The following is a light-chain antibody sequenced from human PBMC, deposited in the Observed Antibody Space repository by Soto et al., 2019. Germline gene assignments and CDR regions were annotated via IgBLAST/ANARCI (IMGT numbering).Light chain of an antibody. CDR2: GAS. J-gene: IGKJ4*01. CDR3: QQYSDWPLT. V-gene: IGKV3D-15*01. CDR1: QSVSSN. Sequence: EIVMTQSPATLSVSPGERATLSCRASQSVSSNLAWYQQKPGQAPRLLIFGASTRATGTPARFSGSGSETEFTLTISSQQSEDFAVYYCQQYSDWPLTFGGGTKVDIK.